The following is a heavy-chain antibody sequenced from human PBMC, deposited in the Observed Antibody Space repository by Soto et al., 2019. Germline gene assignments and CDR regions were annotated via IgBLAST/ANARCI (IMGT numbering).Heavy chain of an antibody. CDR3: VKAGRSSWYYY. Sequence: GGSLRLSCSASGFTFSSYAMHWSRQAPGKGLEYVSAISSNGGSTYYADSVKGRFTISRDNSKNTLYRQMSSLRAEDTAVYYCVKAGRSSWYYYWGQGTLVTVSS. CDR1: GFTFSSYA. CDR2: ISSNGGST. D-gene: IGHD6-13*01. J-gene: IGHJ4*02. V-gene: IGHV3-64D*06.